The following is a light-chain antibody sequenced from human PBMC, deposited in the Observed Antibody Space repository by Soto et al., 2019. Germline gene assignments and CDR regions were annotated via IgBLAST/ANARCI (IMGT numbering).Light chain of an antibody. CDR1: SSDVGSYNL. CDR3: CSYAGSQGTHYI. J-gene: IGLJ1*01. CDR2: AGS. V-gene: IGLV2-23*01. Sequence: QSALTQPASVSGSPGQSITISCTGTSSDVGSYNLVSWYQQYAGKAPKLVIYAGSKRPSGVSDRFSASKSGNTASLTISGLQAEDEADYYCCSYAGSQGTHYIFGTGTKLTVL.